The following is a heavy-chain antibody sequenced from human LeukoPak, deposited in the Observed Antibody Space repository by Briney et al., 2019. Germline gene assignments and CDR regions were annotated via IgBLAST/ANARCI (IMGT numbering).Heavy chain of an antibody. CDR2: IGTSSSPI. V-gene: IGHV3-48*01. CDR1: GFNVSSYS. CDR3: ANLLTTVTTYFDALDI. J-gene: IGHJ3*02. Sequence: GGSLRLSCAASGFNVSSYSMNWVRQAPGKGLEWVSYIGTSSSPIYYADSLKGRFTISRDNSKNTLYLQMNSLRAEDTAVYYCANLLTTVTTYFDALDIWGQGTMVTVSS. D-gene: IGHD4-17*01.